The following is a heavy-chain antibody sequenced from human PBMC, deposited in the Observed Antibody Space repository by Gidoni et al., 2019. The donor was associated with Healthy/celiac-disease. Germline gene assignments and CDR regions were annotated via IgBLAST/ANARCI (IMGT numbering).Heavy chain of an antibody. J-gene: IGHJ6*02. CDR3: ARDSGGYNYYYGMDV. Sequence: QVQLVESGGGVVQPGRSLRLSCAASGFTFSSYGMHWVRQAPGKGLEWVAVIWYDGSNKYYADSVKGRFTISRDNSKNTLYLQMNSLRAEDTAVYYCARDSGGYNYYYGMDVWGQGTTVTVSS. CDR1: GFTFSSYG. V-gene: IGHV3-33*01. D-gene: IGHD2-8*02. CDR2: IWYDGSNK.